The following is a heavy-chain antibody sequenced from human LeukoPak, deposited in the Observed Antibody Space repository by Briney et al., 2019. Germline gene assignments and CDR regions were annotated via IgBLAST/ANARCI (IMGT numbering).Heavy chain of an antibody. V-gene: IGHV1-69*13. D-gene: IGHD3-10*01. Sequence: ASVKVSCKASGGTFSSYSISWVRQAPGQGLEWMGGIVPIFGTADYAQKFQGRVTITADESTSTAYMELSSLRSDDTAVYYCARDRRITMVRGVSRNFDYWGQGTLVTVSS. CDR2: IVPIFGTA. J-gene: IGHJ4*02. CDR1: GGTFSSYS. CDR3: ARDRRITMVRGVSRNFDY.